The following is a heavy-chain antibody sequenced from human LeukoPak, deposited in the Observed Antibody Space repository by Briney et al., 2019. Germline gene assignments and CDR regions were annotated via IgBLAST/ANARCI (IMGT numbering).Heavy chain of an antibody. CDR3: AKDNAVATIEGAFDI. Sequence: PGGSLRLSCAASGFTFDDYAMHWVRQAPGKGLEWVSGISWNSGSIGYADSVKGRFTISRDNAKNSLYLQMNSLRAEDMALYYCAKDNAVATIEGAFDIWGQGTMVTVSS. D-gene: IGHD5-24*01. V-gene: IGHV3-9*03. CDR2: ISWNSGSI. CDR1: GFTFDDYA. J-gene: IGHJ3*02.